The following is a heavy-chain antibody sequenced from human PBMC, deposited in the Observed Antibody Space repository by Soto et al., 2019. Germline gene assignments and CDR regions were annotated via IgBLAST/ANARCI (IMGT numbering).Heavy chain of an antibody. D-gene: IGHD6-19*01. CDR1: GYSISSSNYF. V-gene: IGHV4-39*01. Sequence: SETLSLTCPFSGYSISSSNYFWGWIRQPPGKGLEWIGTIFYSGSTYYNPSLKSRVTISVDTSKNQFSLRLISVTAADTALYYCARRYGWLYFDYWGQGSLVTVSS. CDR2: IFYSGST. J-gene: IGHJ4*02. CDR3: ARRYGWLYFDY.